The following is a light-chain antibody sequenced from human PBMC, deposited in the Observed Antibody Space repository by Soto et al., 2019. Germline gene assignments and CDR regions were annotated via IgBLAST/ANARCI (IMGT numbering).Light chain of an antibody. CDR1: QGISSW. J-gene: IGKJ5*01. CDR2: AAS. V-gene: IGKV1-12*01. CDR3: HQANSYPPIT. Sequence: DIQMTQSPSSLYASVGDRVTITCRASQGISSWLAWYQQKPEEAPKLLIYAASSLQSGVPSRFSGSGSGTDFTLTISSRQPEDFALYYCHQANSYPPITFGPGTRVEIK.